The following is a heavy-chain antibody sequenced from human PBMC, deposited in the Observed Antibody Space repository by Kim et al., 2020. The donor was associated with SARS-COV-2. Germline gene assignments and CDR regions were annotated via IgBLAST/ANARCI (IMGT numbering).Heavy chain of an antibody. Sequence: GGSLRLSCAASGFTFSSYWMHWVRQAPGKGLVWVSRINSDGSSTSYADSVKGRFTISRDNAKNTLYLQMNSLRAEDTAVYYCARGLVSSSWYGGGYYYYGMDVGGQGTTVTVSS. V-gene: IGHV3-74*01. D-gene: IGHD6-13*01. CDR3: ARGLVSSSWYGGGYYYYGMDV. J-gene: IGHJ6*02. CDR1: GFTFSSYW. CDR2: INSDGSST.